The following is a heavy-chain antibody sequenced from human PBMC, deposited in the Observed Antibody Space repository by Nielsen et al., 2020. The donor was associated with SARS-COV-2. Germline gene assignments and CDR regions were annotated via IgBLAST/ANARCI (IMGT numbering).Heavy chain of an antibody. V-gene: IGHV4-30-2*01. CDR2: IYDSGST. CDR3: ARAGDMTTMTPGWFEH. CDR1: GCSISSGGYA. J-gene: IGHJ5*02. Sequence: SETLSLTCNASGCSISSGGYAWSWVRQPTGKGLEWLGLIYDSGSTYYTPSLESRVTISVNRSKNQISMKLHSVTAADTAVYDCARAGDMTTMTPGWFEHWGQGTLATVSS. D-gene: IGHD4-17*01.